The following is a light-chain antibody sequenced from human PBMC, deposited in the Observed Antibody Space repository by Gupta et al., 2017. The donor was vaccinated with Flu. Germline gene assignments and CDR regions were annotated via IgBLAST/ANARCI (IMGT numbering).Light chain of an antibody. V-gene: IGKV3-15*01. CDR1: QSVSTN. Sequence: PASLSVSPGERATLSCRASQSVSTNLGWFQQKPGRAPRLLIYDASTRATGIPAKFSGSGSGTEFTLTISSLQSEDFAVYYCQQYNDWPRTFGQGTKVEIK. J-gene: IGKJ1*01. CDR2: DAS. CDR3: QQYNDWPRT.